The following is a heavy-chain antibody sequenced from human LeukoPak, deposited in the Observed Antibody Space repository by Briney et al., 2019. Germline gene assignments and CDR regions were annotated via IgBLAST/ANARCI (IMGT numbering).Heavy chain of an antibody. J-gene: IGHJ6*02. D-gene: IGHD3-10*01. Sequence: SETLSLTCTVSGGSISSSSYYWGWIRQPPGKGLEWIGCIYYSGSTYYNPSLKSRVTISVDTSKNQFSLKLSSVTAADTAVYYCARRGITMVRGVTYGMDVWGQGTTVTVSS. V-gene: IGHV4-39*01. CDR3: ARRGITMVRGVTYGMDV. CDR2: IYYSGST. CDR1: GGSISSSSYY.